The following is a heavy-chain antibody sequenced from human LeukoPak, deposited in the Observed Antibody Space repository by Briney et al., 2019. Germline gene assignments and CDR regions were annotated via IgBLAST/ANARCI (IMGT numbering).Heavy chain of an antibody. CDR2: INSDGSST. D-gene: IGHD5-18*01. CDR3: ARPFSGYNYGSFDY. CDR1: GFTFSSYA. V-gene: IGHV3-74*01. J-gene: IGHJ4*02. Sequence: PGGSLRLSCAASGFTFSSYAMSWVRQAPGKGLVWVSRINSDGSSTNYADSVKGRFTISRDSAKNTLYLQMNSLRAEDTAVYYCARPFSGYNYGSFDYWGQGSLVTVSS.